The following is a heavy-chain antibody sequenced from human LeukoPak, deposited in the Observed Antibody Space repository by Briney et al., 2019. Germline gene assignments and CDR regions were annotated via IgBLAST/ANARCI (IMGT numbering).Heavy chain of an antibody. V-gene: IGHV3-30-3*01. CDR1: GFTFSSYA. CDR3: ARDGTYYYDSSGYYPIDY. D-gene: IGHD3-22*01. CDR2: ISYDGSNK. J-gene: IGHJ4*02. Sequence: GGSLRLSCAASGFTFSSYAMHWVRQAPGKGLEWVAVISYDGSNKYYADSVKGRFTIFRDNSKNTLYLQMNSLRAEDTAVYYCARDGTYYYDSSGYYPIDYWGQGTLVTVSS.